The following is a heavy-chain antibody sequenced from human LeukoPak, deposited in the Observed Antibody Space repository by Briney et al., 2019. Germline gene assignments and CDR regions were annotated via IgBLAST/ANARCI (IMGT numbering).Heavy chain of an antibody. Sequence: PGGSLGLSCAASGFTFSSDWMGWVRQAPGKGLEWVANLKQDGSEEYYVDSVKGRFTISRDNARNLLYLQMNGLRAEDTAMYYCAKRYSGNHQYFFDWWGREPWSPSPQ. J-gene: IGHJ4*02. CDR2: LKQDGSEE. D-gene: IGHD1-26*01. CDR1: GFTFSSDW. V-gene: IGHV3-7*01. CDR3: AKRYSGNHQYFFDW.